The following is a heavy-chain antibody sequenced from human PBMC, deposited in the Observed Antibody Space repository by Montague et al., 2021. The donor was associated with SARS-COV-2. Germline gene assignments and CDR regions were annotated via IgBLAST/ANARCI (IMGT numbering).Heavy chain of an antibody. CDR2: ISYDGSNK. D-gene: IGHD2-8*01. J-gene: IGHJ6*02. CDR3: ARGTKGNYYYGMDV. CDR1: GFTFSSYA. V-gene: IGHV3-30*04. Sequence: SLRLSCAASGFTFSSYAMHWVRQAPGKGLEWVAVISYDGSNKYYTDSVKGRFTISRDNSKNTLYLQVNSLRDEDTAVYYCARGTKGNYYYGMDVWGQGTTVTVSS.